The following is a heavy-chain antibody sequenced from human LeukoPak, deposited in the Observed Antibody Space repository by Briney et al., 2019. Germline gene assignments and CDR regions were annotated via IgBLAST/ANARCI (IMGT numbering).Heavy chain of an antibody. CDR1: GGSISSNNW. CDR2: IYHSGST. V-gene: IGHV4-4*02. Sequence: PSETLSLTCAVSGGSISSNNWWSWVHQPPGKGLEWIGEIYHSGSTNYNSSLQSRVTISIDKSKNQFSLKLNSVTAADTAVYYCVRDKGVCSGGSCYSAFDYWGQGTLVTVSS. J-gene: IGHJ4*02. CDR3: VRDKGVCSGGSCYSAFDY. D-gene: IGHD2-15*01.